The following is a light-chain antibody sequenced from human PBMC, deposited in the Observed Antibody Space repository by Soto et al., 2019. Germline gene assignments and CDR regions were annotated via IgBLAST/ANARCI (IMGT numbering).Light chain of an antibody. CDR2: RNN. J-gene: IGLJ2*01. V-gene: IGLV1-44*01. Sequence: QSVLTQPPSASGTPGQRVTISCSGSSSNIGSNTVNWYQQLPGTAPKLLIYRNNQRPAGVPARFSGSKSATSASLAIIGLQSGDEADYYCAAWDDSLPGVVFGGGTKLTVL. CDR1: SSNIGSNT. CDR3: AAWDDSLPGVV.